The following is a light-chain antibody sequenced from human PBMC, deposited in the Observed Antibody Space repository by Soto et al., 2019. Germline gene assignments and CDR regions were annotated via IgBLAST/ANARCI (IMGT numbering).Light chain of an antibody. Sequence: EIMMTQSPATLSVSPGERATLSCRAIQSVSSNLAWYQQKPGQSPRLLIYDASNRATGIPARFSGSGSGTDFTLTISSLEPEDFAVYYCQQRSNWPPKTFFGQGTRLEIK. J-gene: IGKJ5*01. V-gene: IGKV3-11*01. CDR1: QSVSSN. CDR2: DAS. CDR3: QQRSNWPPKTF.